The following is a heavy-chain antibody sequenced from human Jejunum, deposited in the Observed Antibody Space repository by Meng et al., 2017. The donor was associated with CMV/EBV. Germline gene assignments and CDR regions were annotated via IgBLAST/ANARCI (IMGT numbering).Heavy chain of an antibody. Sequence: GFPVRSNSLGWVRQAPGKGLEWVSIIYSGGTAYYADSVKGRFTISRDNSKNALSLQMGSLRAEDTAVYYCARQTVVAGSYYGMDVWGQGTTVTVSS. J-gene: IGHJ6*02. CDR2: IYSGGTA. CDR3: ARQTVVAGSYYGMDV. D-gene: IGHD2-2*01. CDR1: GFPVRSNS. V-gene: IGHV3-66*02.